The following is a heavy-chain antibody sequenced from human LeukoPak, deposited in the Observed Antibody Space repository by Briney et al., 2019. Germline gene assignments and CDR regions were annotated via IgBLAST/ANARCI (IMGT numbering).Heavy chain of an antibody. CDR2: IIPIFGTA. J-gene: IGHJ4*02. V-gene: IGHV1-69*05. CDR1: GGTFSSYA. Sequence: GSSVKVSCKASGGTFSSYAISWVRQAPGQGLEWMGGIIPIFGTANYAQEFQGRVTLTTDESTSTAYMELSSLRSEDTAVYYCARESFGVHNPGFDYCGQGTLVTVSS. CDR3: ARESFGVHNPGFDY. D-gene: IGHD3-16*01.